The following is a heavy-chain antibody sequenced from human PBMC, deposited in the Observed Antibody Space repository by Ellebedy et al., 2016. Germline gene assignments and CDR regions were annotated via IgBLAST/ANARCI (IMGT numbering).Heavy chain of an antibody. CDR2: INHSGST. CDR3: ARVGQHYYQSSGYLDY. CDR1: GGSFSGYY. Sequence: GSLRLXCAVYGGSFSGYYWTWIRQPPGKGLEWIGEINHSGSTNYNPSLKSRVAISLDTSMNQFSLKLTSVNAADTAVYYCARVGQHYYQSSGYLDYWGQGILVTVSS. J-gene: IGHJ4*02. D-gene: IGHD3-22*01. V-gene: IGHV4-34*01.